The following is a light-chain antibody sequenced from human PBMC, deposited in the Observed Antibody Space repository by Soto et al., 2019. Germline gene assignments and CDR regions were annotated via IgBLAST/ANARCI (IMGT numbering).Light chain of an antibody. V-gene: IGKV3-11*01. CDR1: QSVSNY. CDR2: EAS. CDR3: QQRSNWPLT. Sequence: EMVLTQSPATLSMSPGERATLSCRASQSVSNYLAWYQQKPGQAPRLLIYEASNRASGIPARFSGRGSGTDFTLTISSLEPEDFAVYYCQQRSNWPLTFGGGTKVDIK. J-gene: IGKJ4*01.